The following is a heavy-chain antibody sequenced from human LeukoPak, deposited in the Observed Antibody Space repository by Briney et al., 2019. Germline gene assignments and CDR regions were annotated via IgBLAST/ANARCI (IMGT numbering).Heavy chain of an antibody. D-gene: IGHD3-10*01. CDR3: AKGSGDPSFYNHYFDY. V-gene: IGHV3-23*01. Sequence: GRSLRLSCAASGFTFSDYYMSWIRQAPGKGLEWVSAISSSGGSTYYADSVKGRFTISRDNSKNTLYLQMNSLRAEDTAVYYCAKGSGDPSFYNHYFDYWGQGTLVTVSS. CDR2: ISSSGGST. J-gene: IGHJ4*02. CDR1: GFTFSDYY.